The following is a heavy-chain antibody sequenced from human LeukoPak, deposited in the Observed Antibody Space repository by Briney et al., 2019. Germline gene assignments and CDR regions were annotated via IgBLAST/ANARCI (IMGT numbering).Heavy chain of an antibody. CDR1: GGSFSGYY. Sequence: SETLSLTCAVCGGSFSGYYWSWIRQPPGKGLEWIGDMYHSGSTNYNPSLKSRVTISVDTSKNQFSLKLSSVTAADTAVYYCARRWNYVGNGFDYWGQGTLVTVSS. V-gene: IGHV4-34*01. CDR2: MYHSGST. J-gene: IGHJ4*02. CDR3: ARRWNYVGNGFDY. D-gene: IGHD1-7*01.